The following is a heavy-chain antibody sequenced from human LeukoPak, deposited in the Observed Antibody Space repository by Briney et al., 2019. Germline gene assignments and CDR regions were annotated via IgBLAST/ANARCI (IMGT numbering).Heavy chain of an antibody. V-gene: IGHV3-48*03. Sequence: GGSLRLSCAASGFTFSSYEMNWVRQAPGKGLEWVSYISSSGSTIYYADSVKGRFTISRDNAKNSLYLQMNSLRAEDTALYYCAKDSSPYDSSGYSDYWGQGTLVTVSS. J-gene: IGHJ4*02. D-gene: IGHD3-22*01. CDR1: GFTFSSYE. CDR3: AKDSSPYDSSGYSDY. CDR2: ISSSGSTI.